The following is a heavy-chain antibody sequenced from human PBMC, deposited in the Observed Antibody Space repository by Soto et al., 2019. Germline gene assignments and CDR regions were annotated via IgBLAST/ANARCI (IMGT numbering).Heavy chain of an antibody. CDR2: IIPILGIA. D-gene: IGHD6-19*01. CDR1: GGTFSSYT. J-gene: IGHJ4*02. CDR3: AGGSGWFSSSSKFDY. V-gene: IGHV1-69*02. Sequence: QVQLVQSGAEVKKPGSSVKVSCKASGGTFSSYTISWVRQAPGQGLEWMGRIIPILGIANYAQKFQGRVTIXXAXSXXTAYMELSSLSSEDTAVYYCAGGSGWFSSSSKFDYWGQGTLVTVSS.